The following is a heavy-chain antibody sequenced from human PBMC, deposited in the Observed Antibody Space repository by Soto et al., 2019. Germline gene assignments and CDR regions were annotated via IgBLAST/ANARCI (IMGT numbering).Heavy chain of an antibody. CDR1: GFTFSSYA. J-gene: IGHJ6*02. D-gene: IGHD3-3*01. CDR3: AKVVRFLEWLPPVGMDV. Sequence: GGSLRLSCAASGFTFSSYAMSWVRQAPGKGLEWVSAISGSGGSTYYADSVKGRFTISRDNSKNTLYLQMNSLRAEDTAVYYCAKVVRFLEWLPPVGMDVWGPGTTLTVS. V-gene: IGHV3-23*01. CDR2: ISGSGGST.